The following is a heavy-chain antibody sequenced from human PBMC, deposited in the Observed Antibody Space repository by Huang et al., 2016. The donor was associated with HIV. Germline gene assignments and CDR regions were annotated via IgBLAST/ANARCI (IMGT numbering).Heavy chain of an antibody. V-gene: IGHV1-3*01. Sequence: QVQLVQSGAEVEKPGASVNLSCKASGFNFLTYALHWVRQAPGQRLEWMGWINGDGLTKYSQKFQGRVTMTRDRSASTVYVDFKSLTYEDTAVYYCARDKEAGTPFFDPWGQGTLVTVSS. CDR3: ARDKEAGTPFFDP. J-gene: IGHJ5*02. CDR2: INGDGLT. D-gene: IGHD6-19*01. CDR1: GFNFLTYA.